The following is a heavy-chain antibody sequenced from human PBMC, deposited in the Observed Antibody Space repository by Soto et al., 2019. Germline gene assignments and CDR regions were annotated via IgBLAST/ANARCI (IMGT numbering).Heavy chain of an antibody. Sequence: EVQLLESGGGLVQPGGSLRLSCAASGFTFSSYAMSWVRQAPGKGLELVSAISGSGGSTYYADSVKGRFTISRDNSKNPLYLQMNSLRAEDTAVYYCAKRALYCSGGSCYSNFDYWGQGTLVTVSS. V-gene: IGHV3-23*01. J-gene: IGHJ4*02. CDR2: ISGSGGST. CDR1: GFTFSSYA. D-gene: IGHD2-15*01. CDR3: AKRALYCSGGSCYSNFDY.